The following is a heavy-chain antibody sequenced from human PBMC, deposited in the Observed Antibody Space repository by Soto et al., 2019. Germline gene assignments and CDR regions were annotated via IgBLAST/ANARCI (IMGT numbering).Heavy chain of an antibody. J-gene: IGHJ4*02. Sequence: EVQLLESGGDFIQPGGSLIISCAASGFTFSSSAMSWVRQSPGKGLEWVSTISANAGCTYYGDAVKGRFTTSRDNSKNTLYLQMTDMRAEDTAVYYCVKVRPGMSYWGQGTLVTVSS. CDR2: ISANAGCT. CDR1: GFTFSSSA. V-gene: IGHV3-23*01. CDR3: VKVRPGMSY. D-gene: IGHD3-10*01.